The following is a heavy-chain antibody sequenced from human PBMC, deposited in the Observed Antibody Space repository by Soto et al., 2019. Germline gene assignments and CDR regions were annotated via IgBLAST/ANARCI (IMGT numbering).Heavy chain of an antibody. CDR1: GGIVARSW. CDR3: ARFVDTAMATRVMAF. D-gene: IGHD5-18*01. CDR2: IYPGDSDT. J-gene: IGHJ6*02. V-gene: IGHV5-51*01. Sequence: QNISEECCGGIVARSWFGWVRQKTGKGLEWMGIIYPGDSDTRYSPSFQGQVTISADKSISTAYLQWSSLKASDTAMYYCARFVDTAMATRVMAFWVQRTTV.